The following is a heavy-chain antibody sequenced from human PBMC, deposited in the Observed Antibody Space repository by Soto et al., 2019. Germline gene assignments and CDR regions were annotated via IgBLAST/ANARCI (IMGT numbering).Heavy chain of an antibody. V-gene: IGHV1-69*01. J-gene: IGHJ6*02. D-gene: IGHD3-10*01. CDR3: ARVLYYGSGSYSPYGMDV. Sequence: QVQLVQSGAEVKKPGSSVKVSCKTSGVSFNHNGIGWVRQAPGHGLDLMGGVSPPFRTSNYARKFQGRISITADASTGTVNMELSSLTSEDTAQYYCARVLYYGSGSYSPYGMDVWGQGTTVTVSS. CDR1: GVSFNHNG. CDR2: VSPPFRTS.